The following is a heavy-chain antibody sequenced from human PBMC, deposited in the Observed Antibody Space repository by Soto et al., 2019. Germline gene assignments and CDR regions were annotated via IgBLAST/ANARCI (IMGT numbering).Heavy chain of an antibody. CDR1: GGSISSGGYS. V-gene: IGHV4-30-2*01. CDR3: ARAHYGDYGYGMAV. CDR2: TYHSGST. J-gene: IGHJ6*02. D-gene: IGHD4-17*01. Sequence: SETLSLTGAVAGGSISSGGYSWSWIRQPPGKGLEWIGYTYHSGSTYYNPSLKSRVTISVERSKNQFSLKLTSVTAPDTAVYYRARAHYGDYGYGMAVWGQGTTVTVSS.